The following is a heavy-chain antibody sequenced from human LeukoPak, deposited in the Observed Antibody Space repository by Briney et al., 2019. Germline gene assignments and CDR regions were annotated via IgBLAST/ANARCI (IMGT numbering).Heavy chain of an antibody. V-gene: IGHV1-69*05. CDR2: IIPIFGTA. Sequence: ASVKVSCNASGYTFPRYGISWVRQARGQGFEWMGRIIPIFGTANYAQKFQGSATIDTDESTSTAYMELSSLRSEETAVYYCARDMTYYYDSSGDYYFDYWGQGTLVTVSS. D-gene: IGHD3-22*01. CDR1: GYTFPRYG. J-gene: IGHJ4*02. CDR3: ARDMTYYYDSSGDYYFDY.